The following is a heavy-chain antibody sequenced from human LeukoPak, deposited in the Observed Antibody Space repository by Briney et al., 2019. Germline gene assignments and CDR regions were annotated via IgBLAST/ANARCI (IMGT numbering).Heavy chain of an antibody. J-gene: IGHJ5*02. CDR1: GGSISSYY. D-gene: IGHD5/OR15-5a*01. CDR2: IYYSGST. V-gene: IGHV4-59*01. CDR3: ARGGVYDNWFDP. Sequence: SETLSLTCTVSGGSISSYYWSWIRQPPGKGLEWIGYIYYSGSTNYNPSLKSRVTISVDTSKSQFSLKLSSVTAADTAVYYCARGGVYDNWFDPWGQGTLVTVSS.